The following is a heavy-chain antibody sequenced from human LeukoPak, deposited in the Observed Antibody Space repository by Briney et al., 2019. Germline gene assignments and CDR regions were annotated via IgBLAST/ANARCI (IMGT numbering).Heavy chain of an antibody. CDR1: GYTFTGYY. V-gene: IGHV1-2*02. J-gene: IGHJ6*02. Sequence: ASVKVSCKASGYTFTGYYMHWVRQAPGQGLEWMGWINPNSGGTNYAQKFQGRVTMTRDTSISTAYMELSRLRSDDTAVYYCARERMAAAANYYYYGMDVWGQGTTVTVSS. CDR3: ARERMAAAANYYYYGMDV. D-gene: IGHD6-13*01. CDR2: INPNSGGT.